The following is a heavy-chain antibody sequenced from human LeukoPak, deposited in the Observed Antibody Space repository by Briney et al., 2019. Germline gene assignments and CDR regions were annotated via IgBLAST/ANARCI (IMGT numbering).Heavy chain of an antibody. J-gene: IGHJ4*02. CDR1: SFTFSKYW. CDR3: ARDLAGADDY. CDR2: IDTNGRNT. D-gene: IGHD6-13*01. Sequence: GGSLRLSCAASSFTFSKYWFHWVRQAPGKGLDWVSRIDTNGRNTDYAGSVKGRFTISRDNAKNTLFLEMNSLRAEDTAVYYCARDLAGADDYWGQGTLVTVSS. V-gene: IGHV3-74*01.